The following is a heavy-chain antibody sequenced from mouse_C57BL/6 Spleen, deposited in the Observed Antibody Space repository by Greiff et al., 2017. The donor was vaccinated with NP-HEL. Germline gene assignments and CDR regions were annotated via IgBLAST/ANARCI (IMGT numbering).Heavy chain of an antibody. V-gene: IGHV1-54*01. J-gene: IGHJ4*01. CDR2: INPGSGGT. CDR1: GYAFTNYL. CDR3: ARDSWGYYAMDY. Sequence: QVQLQQSGAELVRPGTSVKVSCKASGYAFTNYLIEWVKQRPGQGLEWIGVINPGSGGTNYNEKFKGKATLTADKSSSTAYMQLSSLTSEDSAVYFCARDSWGYYAMDYWGQGTSVTVSS.